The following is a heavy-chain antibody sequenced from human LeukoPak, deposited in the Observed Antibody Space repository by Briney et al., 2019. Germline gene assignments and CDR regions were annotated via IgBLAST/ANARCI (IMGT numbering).Heavy chain of an antibody. J-gene: IGHJ4*02. Sequence: ASVKVSCKASGYTFTGYYMHWVRQAPGQGLEWMGRINPNSGGTNYAQKFQGRVTMTRDTSISTAYMELSRLRSDDTAVYYCARDGGDLWSGESYYSDYWGQGTLVTVSS. CDR2: INPNSGGT. CDR3: ARDGGDLWSGESYYSDY. CDR1: GYTFTGYY. V-gene: IGHV1-2*06. D-gene: IGHD3-10*01.